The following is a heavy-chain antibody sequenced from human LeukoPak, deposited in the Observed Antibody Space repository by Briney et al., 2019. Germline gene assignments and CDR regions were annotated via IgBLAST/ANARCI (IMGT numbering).Heavy chain of an antibody. Sequence: SETLSLTCTASGGSISSYYRSWIRQPPGKGLEWIGNIYYSGSTNYNPSLKSRVTMSVDTSKNQFSLKLSSVTAADTAVYYCARDLEFTMVRGVADWFDPWGQGTLVTVSS. CDR1: GGSISSYY. CDR3: ARDLEFTMVRGVADWFDP. V-gene: IGHV4-59*12. CDR2: IYYSGST. J-gene: IGHJ5*02. D-gene: IGHD3-10*01.